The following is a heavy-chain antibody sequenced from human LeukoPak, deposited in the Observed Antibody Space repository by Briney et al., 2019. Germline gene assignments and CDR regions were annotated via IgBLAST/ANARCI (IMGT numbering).Heavy chain of an antibody. CDR2: ISSSSTYI. J-gene: IGHJ4*02. Sequence: GGSLRLSCAASGFTFSSYSMNWVRQAPGKGLEWVSSISSSSTYIYYADSVKGRFTISRDNAKNSLYLQMNSLRAEDTAVYYCARDLSGSYSTFDYWGQGTLVTVSS. D-gene: IGHD1-26*01. CDR1: GFTFSSYS. V-gene: IGHV3-21*01. CDR3: ARDLSGSYSTFDY.